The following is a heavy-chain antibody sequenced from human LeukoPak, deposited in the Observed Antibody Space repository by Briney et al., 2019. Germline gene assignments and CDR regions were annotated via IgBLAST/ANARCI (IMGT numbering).Heavy chain of an antibody. Sequence: GGSLRLSCAASGFTFSSYSMNWVRQAPGKGLEWVSSISSSSYIYYADSVKGRFTISRDNAKNSLYLQMNSLRAEDTAVYYCARRPLRPYSGSYLGEFDYWGQGTLVTVSS. CDR2: ISSSSYI. V-gene: IGHV3-21*01. CDR1: GFTFSSYS. D-gene: IGHD1-26*01. CDR3: ARRPLRPYSGSYLGEFDY. J-gene: IGHJ4*02.